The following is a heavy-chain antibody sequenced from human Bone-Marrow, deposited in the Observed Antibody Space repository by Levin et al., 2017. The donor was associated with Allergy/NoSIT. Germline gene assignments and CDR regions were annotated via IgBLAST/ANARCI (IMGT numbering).Heavy chain of an antibody. J-gene: IGHJ3*01. CDR1: GDSLSEIS. V-gene: IGHV1-24*01. D-gene: IGHD1/OR15-1a*01. CDR3: AIDWLDQRHAFDV. CDR2: FDPEDGRT. Sequence: GASVKVSCKISGDSLSEISMHWVRQIPGKGLEWMGGFDPEDGRTISAQTLQGRLIMTEDTSTDTAYMELSSLTSDDTAVYYCAIDWLDQRHAFDVWGQGTVVTVSS.